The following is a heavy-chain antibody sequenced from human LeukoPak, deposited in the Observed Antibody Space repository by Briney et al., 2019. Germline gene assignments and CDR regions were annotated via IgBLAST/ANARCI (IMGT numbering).Heavy chain of an antibody. CDR1: GYSFTSYW. D-gene: IGHD2-21*02. J-gene: IGHJ4*02. CDR3: ARLEAVVTAIPYYFDY. V-gene: IGHV5-51*01. CDR2: IYPGDPDT. Sequence: GESPKISCKGSGYSFTSYWIGWVRQMPGKGLEWMGIIYPGDPDTRYSPSFQGQVTISADKSISTAYLQWSSLKASDTAMYYCARLEAVVTAIPYYFDYWGQGTLVTVSS.